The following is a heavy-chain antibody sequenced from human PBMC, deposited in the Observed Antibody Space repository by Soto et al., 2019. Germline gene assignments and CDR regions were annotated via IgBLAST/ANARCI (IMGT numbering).Heavy chain of an antibody. CDR3: AKDLYDFWSGYPTEPDRDYGMDV. V-gene: IGHV3-30*18. Sequence: SLSLSRAASGFPFSSYVMHLVRKARGKGLEWVAVISYDGSNKYYADSVKGRFTISRDNSKNTLYLQMNSLRAEDTAVYYCAKDLYDFWSGYPTEPDRDYGMDVWGQGTTVTVSS. J-gene: IGHJ6*02. D-gene: IGHD3-3*01. CDR2: ISYDGSNK. CDR1: GFPFSSYV.